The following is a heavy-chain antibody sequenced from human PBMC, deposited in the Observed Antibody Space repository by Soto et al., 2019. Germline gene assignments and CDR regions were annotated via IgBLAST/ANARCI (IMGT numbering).Heavy chain of an antibody. D-gene: IGHD1-20*01. V-gene: IGHV1-69*13. CDR1: GGTFSSYA. CDR2: IIPIFGTA. J-gene: IGHJ5*02. CDR3: ARSVTGTTRLNWFGP. Sequence: ASVKVSCKASGGTFSSYAISWVRQAPGQGLEWMGGIIPIFGTANYAQKFQGRVTITADESTSTAYMELSSLRSEDTAVYYCARSVTGTTRLNWFGPWGQGTLVTVSS.